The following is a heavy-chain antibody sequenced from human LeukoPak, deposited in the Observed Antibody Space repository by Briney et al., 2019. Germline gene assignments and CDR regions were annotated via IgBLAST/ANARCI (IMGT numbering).Heavy chain of an antibody. V-gene: IGHV3-20*04. Sequence: GESLKISCAASGFTFDDYGMSWVRQAPGKGLEWVSGINWNGGSTGYADSVKGRFTISRDNAKNSLYLQMNSLRAEDTALYYCARASGYSSSWYGSVYWGQGTLVTVSS. CDR3: ARASGYSSSWYGSVY. CDR2: INWNGGST. J-gene: IGHJ4*02. D-gene: IGHD6-13*01. CDR1: GFTFDDYG.